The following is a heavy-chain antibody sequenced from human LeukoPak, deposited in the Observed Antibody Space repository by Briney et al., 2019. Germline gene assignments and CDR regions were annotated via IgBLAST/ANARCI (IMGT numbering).Heavy chain of an antibody. J-gene: IGHJ4*02. CDR2: INWNGGST. CDR3: ARVSGYSYGYGYYFDY. D-gene: IGHD5-18*01. Sequence: AGGSLRLSCAASGFTFDDYGMSWVRQAPGKGLEWVSGINWNGGSTGYADSVKGRFTISRDNAKNSLYLQMNSLRAEDTALYYCARVSGYSYGYGYYFDYWGQGTLVTVSS. CDR1: GFTFDDYG. V-gene: IGHV3-20*04.